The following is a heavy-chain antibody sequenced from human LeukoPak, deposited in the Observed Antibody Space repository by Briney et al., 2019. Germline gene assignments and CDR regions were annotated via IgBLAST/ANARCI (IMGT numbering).Heavy chain of an antibody. V-gene: IGHV1-2*02. CDR1: GYTFTVYY. CDR2: INPNSGDT. J-gene: IGHJ4*02. CDR3: ARGRPIDF. Sequence: ASVKVSCKASGYTFTVYYINWVRQAPGQGLEWMGWINPNSGDTHYPQNFQGRVIMTRDMPITTVYMELSSLRSDDTAVYYCARGRPIDFWGQGTLVTVSS. D-gene: IGHD6-6*01.